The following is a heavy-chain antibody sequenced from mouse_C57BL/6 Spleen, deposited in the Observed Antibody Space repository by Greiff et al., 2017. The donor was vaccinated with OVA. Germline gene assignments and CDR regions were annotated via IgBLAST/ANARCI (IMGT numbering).Heavy chain of an antibody. Sequence: VQGVESGPELVKPGASVKISCKASGYAFSSSWMNWVKQRPGKGLEWIGRIYPGDGDTNYNGKFKGKATLTADKSSSTAYMQLSSLTSEDSAVYFCARGGLGGNYFDYWGQGTTRTVSS. CDR1: GYAFSSSW. CDR2: IYPGDGDT. D-gene: IGHD1-1*02. J-gene: IGHJ2*01. V-gene: IGHV1-82*01. CDR3: ARGGLGGNYFDY.